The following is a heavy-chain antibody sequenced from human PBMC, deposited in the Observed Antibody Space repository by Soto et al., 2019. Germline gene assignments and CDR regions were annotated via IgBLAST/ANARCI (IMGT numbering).Heavy chain of an antibody. J-gene: IGHJ6*02. D-gene: IGHD2-2*01. CDR3: ARDGGADIVVVPAATGMSYYYYYGMDV. CDR1: GYTFTSYG. V-gene: IGHV1-18*01. Sequence: ASVKVSCKASGYTFTSYGISWVRQAPGQGLEWMGWISAYNGNTNYAQKLQGRVTMTTDTSTSTAYMELRSLRSDDTAVYYCARDGGADIVVVPAATGMSYYYYYGMDVWGQGTTVTVSS. CDR2: ISAYNGNT.